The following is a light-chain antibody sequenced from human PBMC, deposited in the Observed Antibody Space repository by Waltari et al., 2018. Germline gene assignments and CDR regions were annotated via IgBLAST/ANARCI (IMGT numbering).Light chain of an antibody. J-gene: IGKJ1*01. CDR3: QQYETYPRT. V-gene: IGKV1-8*01. Sequence: RVTPSPSSPASSSRGSINITCRASQGISSYLTWYQQKPGKAPKLLMYATSTMQSGVPSRFSGSGSGTDFTLTISCLQSEDFATYYCQQYETYPRTFGEGTKVET. CDR2: ATS. CDR1: QGISSY.